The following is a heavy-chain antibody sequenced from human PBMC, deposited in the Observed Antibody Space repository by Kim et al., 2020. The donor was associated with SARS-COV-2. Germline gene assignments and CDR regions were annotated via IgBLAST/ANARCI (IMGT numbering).Heavy chain of an antibody. CDR3: ARDSDGEYGSSWEGNYPDY. CDR2: IWYDGSNK. J-gene: IGHJ4*02. CDR1: GFTFSSYD. V-gene: IGHV3-33*01. D-gene: IGHD6-6*01. Sequence: GGSLRLSCAASGFTFSSYDMHWVRQAPGKGLEWVAVIWYDGSNKYYADSMKGRFTISRDNSKNTLYLQMNSLRAEDTAVYYCARDSDGEYGSSWEGNYPDYWGQGTLVTVSS.